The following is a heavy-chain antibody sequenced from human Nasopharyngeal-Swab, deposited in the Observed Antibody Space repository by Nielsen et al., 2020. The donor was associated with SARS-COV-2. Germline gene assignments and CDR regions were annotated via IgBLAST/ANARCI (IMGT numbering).Heavy chain of an antibody. J-gene: IGHJ6*02. CDR3: ALWFGELLNYYGMDV. Sequence: GGSLRLSCAASGFTFSSYSMNWVRKAPGKGLEWVSSISSSSSYIYYADSVKGRFTISRDNAKNSLYLQMNSLRAEDTAVYYCALWFGELLNYYGMDVWGQGTTVTVSS. D-gene: IGHD3-10*01. CDR1: GFTFSSYS. V-gene: IGHV3-21*01. CDR2: ISSSSSYI.